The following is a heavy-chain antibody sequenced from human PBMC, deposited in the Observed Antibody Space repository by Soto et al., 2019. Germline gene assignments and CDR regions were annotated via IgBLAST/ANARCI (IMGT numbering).Heavy chain of an antibody. CDR1: GFTFSSYA. D-gene: IGHD3-10*01. V-gene: IGHV3-23*01. CDR2: MSGGGGGT. J-gene: IGHJ4*02. Sequence: ILSCAASGFTFSSYAMSWVRQSPGKGLEWVSGMSGGGGGTYYADSVKGRFTISRDNSKNTLYLQLNSLRAEDTAVYYCAKDNAGSCNDYTAFDYWGQGTLVTVSS. CDR3: AKDNAGSCNDYTAFDY.